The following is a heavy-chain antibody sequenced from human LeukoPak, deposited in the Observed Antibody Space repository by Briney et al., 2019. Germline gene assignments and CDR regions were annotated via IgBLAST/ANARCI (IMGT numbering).Heavy chain of an antibody. D-gene: IGHD2-15*01. CDR2: ISAYNGNT. Sequence: GASVNVSCTASGYTFTSYGISWVRQAPGQGLEWMGWISAYNGNTNYAQKLQGRVTMTTDTSTSTAYMELRSLRSDDTAVYYCARVINRYSAFDYWGQGTLVTVSS. CDR1: GYTFTSYG. V-gene: IGHV1-18*01. CDR3: ARVINRYSAFDY. J-gene: IGHJ4*02.